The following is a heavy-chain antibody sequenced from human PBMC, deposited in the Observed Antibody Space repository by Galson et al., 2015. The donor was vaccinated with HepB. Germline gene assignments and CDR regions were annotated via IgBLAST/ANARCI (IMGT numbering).Heavy chain of an antibody. V-gene: IGHV1-18*01. D-gene: IGHD2-15*01. CDR2: ISAYNGNT. Sequence: SVKVSCKASGYTFTSYGISWVRQAPGQGLEWMGWISAYNGNTNYAQKLQGRVTMTTDTSTSTAYMELRSLRSDDTAVYYCARGRYCSGGSCYHDRDAFDIWGQGTMVTVSS. CDR3: ARGRYCSGGSCYHDRDAFDI. CDR1: GYTFTSYG. J-gene: IGHJ3*02.